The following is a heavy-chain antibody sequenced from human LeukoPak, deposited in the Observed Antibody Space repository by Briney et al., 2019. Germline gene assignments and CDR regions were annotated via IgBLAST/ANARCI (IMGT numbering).Heavy chain of an antibody. CDR1: GDSVSNNSAA. D-gene: IGHD5-12*01. CDR3: ARGWDSGPALYYYYGMDV. J-gene: IGHJ6*02. Sequence: SQTLSLTCVISGDSVSNNSAAWNWIRQSPSRGLEWLGRTYYRSRWYNDYAVSVKSRITINPDTSKNQFSLKLSSVTAADTAVYYCARGWDSGPALYYYYGMDVWGQGTTVTVSS. V-gene: IGHV6-1*01. CDR2: TYYRSRWYN.